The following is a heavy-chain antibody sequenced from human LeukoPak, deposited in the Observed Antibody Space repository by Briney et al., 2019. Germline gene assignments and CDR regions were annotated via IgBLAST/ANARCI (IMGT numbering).Heavy chain of an antibody. D-gene: IGHD2-15*01. V-gene: IGHV3-21*01. CDR1: GFIFSNYA. CDR2: ISSSSSYI. Sequence: GGSLRLSCAASGFIFSNYAMQWVRQAPGKGLEWVSSISSSSSYIYYADSVKGRFTISRDNAKNSLYLQMNSLRAEDTAVYYCARDLVAGTIDYWGQGTLVTVSS. CDR3: ARDLVAGTIDY. J-gene: IGHJ4*02.